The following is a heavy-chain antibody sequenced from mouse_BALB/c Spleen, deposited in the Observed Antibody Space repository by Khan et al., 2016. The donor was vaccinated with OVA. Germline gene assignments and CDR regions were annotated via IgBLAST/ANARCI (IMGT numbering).Heavy chain of an antibody. D-gene: IGHD4-1*01. Sequence: EVQLQESGPGLVKPSQSLSLTCTVTGYSITSDYAWNWIRQFPGNKLEWVGYITYSGTTSYNPSLKSRISITRDTSKNKFFLQLNFVTTEDTATYYCAMGRTYWGQGTLVTVSA. V-gene: IGHV3-2*02. CDR3: AMGRTY. CDR2: ITYSGTT. J-gene: IGHJ3*01. CDR1: GYSITSDYA.